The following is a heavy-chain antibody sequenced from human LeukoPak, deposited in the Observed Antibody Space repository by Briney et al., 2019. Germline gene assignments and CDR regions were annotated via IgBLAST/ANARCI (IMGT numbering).Heavy chain of an antibody. D-gene: IGHD3-10*01. J-gene: IGHJ6*02. V-gene: IGHV4-59*01. CDR3: ARVGFQLGGRLVWFGELLPRDYYYGMDV. CDR1: GGSISSYY. Sequence: SETLSLTCTVSGGSISSYYWSWIRQPPGKGLEWIGYIYYSGSTNYNPSLKSRVTISVDASKNQFSLKLSSVTAADTAVYYCARVGFQLGGRLVWFGELLPRDYYYGMDVWGQGTTVTVSS. CDR2: IYYSGST.